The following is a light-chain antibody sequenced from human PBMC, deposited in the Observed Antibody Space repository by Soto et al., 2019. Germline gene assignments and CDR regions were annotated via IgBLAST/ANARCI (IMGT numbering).Light chain of an antibody. CDR3: QTWGTGILV. Sequence: QSVLTQSPSASASLGASVKLTCTLSSGRSSYAIAWHQQRPEKGPRYLMKLNNDGSHNKGDGIPDSFSGSSSGAERYLTISSLQSEDEADYYCQTWGTGILVFGTGTKLTVL. CDR2: LNNDGSH. CDR1: SGRSSYA. J-gene: IGLJ1*01. V-gene: IGLV4-69*01.